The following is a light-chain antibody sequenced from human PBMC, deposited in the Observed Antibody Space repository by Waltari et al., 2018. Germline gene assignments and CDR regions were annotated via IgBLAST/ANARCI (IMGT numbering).Light chain of an antibody. Sequence: QSVLTQPPSVSGAPGQQVTIPCTGSGSNIRAGYDFHWYQQLPRAAPKLLIYGSTSRPLGVPDRFFGSTSGTSASLAITGLQAEDEGDYYCQSYDTSLSVVFGGGTKLTVL. CDR3: QSYDTSLSVV. J-gene: IGLJ3*02. CDR1: GSNIRAGYD. V-gene: IGLV1-40*01. CDR2: GST.